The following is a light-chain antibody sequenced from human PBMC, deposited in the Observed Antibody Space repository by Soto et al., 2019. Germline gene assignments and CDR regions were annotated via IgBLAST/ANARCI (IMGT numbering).Light chain of an antibody. Sequence: ELVLTQTPGTLSLSAGDRATLSCRVSQSGSSSYLAWYQQKAGQAPRLLIYDASSRDTGIPDRISGSGSGTDFTLTISRLEPEDFAVYYCQQYGSAPGTFGPGTKVDIK. V-gene: IGKV3-20*01. CDR3: QQYGSAPGT. J-gene: IGKJ3*01. CDR2: DAS. CDR1: QSGSSSY.